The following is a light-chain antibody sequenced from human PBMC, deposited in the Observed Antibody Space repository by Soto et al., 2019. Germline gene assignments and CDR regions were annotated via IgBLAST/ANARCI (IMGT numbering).Light chain of an antibody. J-gene: IGKJ2*01. CDR3: QQYESYPYT. V-gene: IGKV1-5*01. CDR1: QSIQTW. CDR2: DAS. Sequence: DIPMTQSPSTLSASVGDRVTISCRASQSIQTWLAWYQQRPGKAPNLLIFDASDLASGVSSRFSDSGSGAEFTLTISSLQADDFATYYCQQYESYPYTFGRGTRLEIK.